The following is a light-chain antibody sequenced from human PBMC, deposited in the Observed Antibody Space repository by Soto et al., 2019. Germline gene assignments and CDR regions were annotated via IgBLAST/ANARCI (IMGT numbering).Light chain of an antibody. J-gene: IGLJ1*01. V-gene: IGLV2-8*01. CDR2: EVS. CDR1: SSDVAGYDF. Sequence: QSVLTQPPSASASPGQSVTISCTGTSSDVAGYDFVSWYQHHPGKAPKLMIYEVSKRPSGVPDRFSGSKSGSTASLTVSGLLTEDEADYYCASYAGGNQVFGTGTKLTVL. CDR3: ASYAGGNQV.